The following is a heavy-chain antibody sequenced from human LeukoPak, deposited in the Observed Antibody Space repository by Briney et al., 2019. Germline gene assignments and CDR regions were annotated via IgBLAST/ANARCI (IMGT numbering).Heavy chain of an antibody. CDR1: GYTFTGYY. V-gene: IGHV1-2*02. CDR3: ARTSVTRDYYYYYMDV. Sequence: ASVTVSFKGSGYTFTGYYMHWVRQAPGQGLEWMGGINPNSGGTNYSQKFQGRVPMTSDTSISTAYMELSRLRSDDTAVYYCARTSVTRDYYYYYMDVWGKGTTVTVSS. CDR2: INPNSGGT. J-gene: IGHJ6*03. D-gene: IGHD5-18*01.